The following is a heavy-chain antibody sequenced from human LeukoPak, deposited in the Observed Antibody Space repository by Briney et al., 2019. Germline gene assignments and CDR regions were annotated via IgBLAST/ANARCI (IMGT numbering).Heavy chain of an antibody. V-gene: IGHV1-69*13. J-gene: IGHJ4*02. CDR2: IIPIFGTA. D-gene: IGHD3-10*01. Sequence: ASVTVSFKASVGTFSSYAISWVRQAPGQGLEWMGGIIPIFGTANYAQKFQGRVTITADESTSTAYMELSSLRSEDTAVYYCARPLPGALLTFDYWGQGTLVTVSS. CDR1: VGTFSSYA. CDR3: ARPLPGALLTFDY.